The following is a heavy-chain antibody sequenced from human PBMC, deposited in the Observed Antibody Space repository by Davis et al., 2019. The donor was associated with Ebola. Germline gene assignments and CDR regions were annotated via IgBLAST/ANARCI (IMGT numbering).Heavy chain of an antibody. J-gene: IGHJ4*02. CDR2: IYDHST. D-gene: IGHD6-19*01. V-gene: IGHV3-53*05. Sequence: PGGSLRLSCAASGFTVSSNHMSWVRQAPGKGLEWVSVIYDHSTAYADSVRGRFIISRDKSNNTLYLEMKSLRVDDTAVYYCATTQWLREFDNWGQGTLVTVSS. CDR1: GFTVSSNH. CDR3: ATTQWLREFDN.